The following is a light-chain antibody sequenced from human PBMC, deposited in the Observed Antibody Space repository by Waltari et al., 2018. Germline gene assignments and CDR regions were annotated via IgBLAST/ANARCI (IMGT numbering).Light chain of an antibody. Sequence: SYELTQPPSVSVSPGQTARITCSGAALPKQYAYWYQQKPGQAPVLVIYKDSERPSGIPERFSGSSSGTTVTLTISGVQAEDEADYYCQSADSSGTAEVFGGGTKLTVL. CDR1: ALPKQY. J-gene: IGLJ2*01. V-gene: IGLV3-25*03. CDR3: QSADSSGTAEV. CDR2: KDS.